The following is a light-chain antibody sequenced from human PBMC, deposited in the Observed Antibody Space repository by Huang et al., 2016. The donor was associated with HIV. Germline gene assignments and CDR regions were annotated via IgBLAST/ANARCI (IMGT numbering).Light chain of an antibody. CDR2: AAS. Sequence: DIQMTQSPSSLSASVGDRVTITCRASHTIISYLNWYQQKPGEAPKYLIYAASTLQSGVPARCSGSGSGTDFTLTINSLQPEDFATYFCQQTYMTPPTFGPGTKVDV. J-gene: IGKJ3*01. V-gene: IGKV1-39*01. CDR1: HTIISY. CDR3: QQTYMTPPT.